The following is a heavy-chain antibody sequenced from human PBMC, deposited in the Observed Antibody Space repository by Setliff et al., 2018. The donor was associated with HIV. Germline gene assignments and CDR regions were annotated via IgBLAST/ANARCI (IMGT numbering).Heavy chain of an antibody. V-gene: IGHV3-49*04. CDR2: IRSKAFGGTA. D-gene: IGHD6-19*01. Sequence: GGSLRLSCTTSGFTFVDYLMSWVRQAPGKGLEWIGFIRSKAFGGTAEYAASVKGRFTISRDDSISVAYLQLNSLNTDDSAVYYCIRPLRYNSGWTFDNWGQGTLVTVSS. CDR3: IRPLRYNSGWTFDN. CDR1: GFTFVDYL. J-gene: IGHJ4*02.